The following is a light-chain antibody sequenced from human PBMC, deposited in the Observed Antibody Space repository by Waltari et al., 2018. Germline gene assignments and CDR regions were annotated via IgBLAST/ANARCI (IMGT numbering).Light chain of an antibody. CDR1: QSVSGY. CDR2: DAN. Sequence: IVLTQSPATLSLSPGERATLSCRASQSVSGYLAWYQQRPGQAPRLLIYDANQRATGIPARFSGSGSGTDFTLTISSLGPEDFVVYYCQHRISWPYTFGQGTKLQI. V-gene: IGKV3-11*01. CDR3: QHRISWPYT. J-gene: IGKJ2*01.